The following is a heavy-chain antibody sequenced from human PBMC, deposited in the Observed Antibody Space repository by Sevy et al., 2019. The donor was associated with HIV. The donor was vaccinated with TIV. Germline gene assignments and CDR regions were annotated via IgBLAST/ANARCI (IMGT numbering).Heavy chain of an antibody. Sequence: ASVKVSCKVSGDTLTELSMHWVRQAPGEGLEWMGCFDREDGETIYAQKFQGRVTMTEDTSSDTAYMELSSLGSDDTAVYYCATTHPIKIVGATRGYYYFMDVWGKGSTVTVSS. CDR2: FDREDGET. D-gene: IGHD1-26*01. V-gene: IGHV1-24*01. J-gene: IGHJ6*03. CDR1: GDTLTELS. CDR3: ATTHPIKIVGATRGYYYFMDV.